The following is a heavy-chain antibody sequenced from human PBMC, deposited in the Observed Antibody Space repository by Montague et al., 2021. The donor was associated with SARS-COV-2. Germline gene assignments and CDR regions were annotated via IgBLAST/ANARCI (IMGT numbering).Heavy chain of an antibody. D-gene: IGHD3-22*01. V-gene: IGHV4-31*03. J-gene: IGHJ3*01. CDR2: IYYSGXT. CDR1: GGSISSGGYY. Sequence: TLSLTCTVSGGSISSGGYYWSWLRQRPGKGLEWVAYIYYSGXTXYXXXXKXRVSISVDTSKNQFSLKLSSVTAADTAVYYCARARTRFSLIVVVIDTFDVWGRGKMLTVSS. CDR3: ARARTRFSLIVVVIDTFDV.